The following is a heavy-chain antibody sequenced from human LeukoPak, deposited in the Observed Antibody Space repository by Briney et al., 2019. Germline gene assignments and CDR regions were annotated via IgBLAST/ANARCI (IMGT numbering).Heavy chain of an antibody. J-gene: IGHJ4*02. CDR3: ARLEYSSSAGDY. CDR1: SGSINTIPYV. D-gene: IGHD6-6*01. Sequence: SETLSLTCSVYSGSINTIPYVWRWIRQPPWKGLEWFARIYYTEITYYNPSLQSRVTISADTSKNQFSLKLNSVTAADTAVYYCARLEYSSSAGDYWGQGTLVTVSS. V-gene: IGHV4-39*01. CDR2: IYYTEIT.